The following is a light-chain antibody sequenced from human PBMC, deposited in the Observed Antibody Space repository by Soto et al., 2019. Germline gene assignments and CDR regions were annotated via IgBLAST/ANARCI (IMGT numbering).Light chain of an antibody. V-gene: IGKV1-39*01. CDR1: QIINTY. J-gene: IGKJ2*01. Sequence: DIQMTQSPSSLSASVGDRVTITCRASQIINTYLNWYQQKPGKPPKLLIFGASSLRSGVPSRFSGTGSGTDFTLTINSLQPDDFATYYCQQSYSSLYTFGQVTKLEIK. CDR2: GAS. CDR3: QQSYSSLYT.